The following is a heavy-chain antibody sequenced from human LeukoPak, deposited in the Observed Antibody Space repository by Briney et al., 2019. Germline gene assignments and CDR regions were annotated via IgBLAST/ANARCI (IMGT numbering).Heavy chain of an antibody. CDR2: FDPEDGET. CDR1: GYTLTELS. Sequence: ASVKVSCKVSGYTLTELSMHWVRQAPGKGLEWMGGFDPEDGETIYAQKFQGRVTMTEDTSTDTAYMELSSLRSEDTAVYYRATDLVEEQQLVLDYYGMDVWGQGTTVTVSS. CDR3: ATDLVEEQQLVLDYYGMDV. V-gene: IGHV1-24*01. D-gene: IGHD6-13*01. J-gene: IGHJ6*02.